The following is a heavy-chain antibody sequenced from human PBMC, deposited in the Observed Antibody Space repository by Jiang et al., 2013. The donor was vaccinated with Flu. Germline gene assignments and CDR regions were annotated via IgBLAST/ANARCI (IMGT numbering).Heavy chain of an antibody. J-gene: IGHJ4*02. CDR3: VRLSTGTVDY. Sequence: GAEVKKPGESLKISCKGSGYNFPTYWIAWVRQIPGIGLEWLAIMRPRDSDTRYSPSFQGQVSILADKSITTAYLQWTSLKASDSAMYYCVRLSTGTVDYWGQGTLVTVSS. V-gene: IGHV5-51*01. CDR1: GYNFPTYW. D-gene: IGHD3-9*01. CDR2: MRPRDSDT.